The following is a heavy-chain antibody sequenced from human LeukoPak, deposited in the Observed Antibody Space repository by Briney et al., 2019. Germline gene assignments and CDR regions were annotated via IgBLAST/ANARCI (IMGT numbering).Heavy chain of an antibody. CDR3: ASRHFGGPFDY. V-gene: IGHV3-7*01. Sequence: GGSLRLSCAATGFNFSSYWISWVRQAPGKGLEWVASIKEDGSEKYYVDSVKGRFTISRDNAKNSLFLQMNSLRADDTAVYYCASRHFGGPFDYWGQGILVTVSS. D-gene: IGHD4-23*01. CDR1: GFNFSSYW. J-gene: IGHJ4*02. CDR2: IKEDGSEK.